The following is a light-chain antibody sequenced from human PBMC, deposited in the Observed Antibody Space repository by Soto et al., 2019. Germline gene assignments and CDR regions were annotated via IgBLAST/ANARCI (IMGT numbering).Light chain of an antibody. J-gene: IGKJ4*01. Sequence: DIQMTQSPSSLAASVGDRVTITCRASQSIHIHLNWYQQKPGKAPKLLIYATSNLQSGVPSRFSGSGSGTDFTLTISNLHPEHFGSYYCQQSDRVPLTFGGGTKVE. CDR2: ATS. CDR3: QQSDRVPLT. CDR1: QSIHIH. V-gene: IGKV1-39*01.